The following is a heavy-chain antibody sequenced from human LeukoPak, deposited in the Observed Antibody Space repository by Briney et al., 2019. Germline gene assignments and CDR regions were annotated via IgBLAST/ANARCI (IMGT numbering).Heavy chain of an antibody. Sequence: GGSLRLSCAASGFTFSSYAMHWVRQAPGKGLEWVAVISYDGSNKYYADSVKGRFTISRDNSKNTLYLQMNSLRAEDTAVYYCARDWGSRDGYNYPYYYYYGMDVWGQGTTVTVSS. CDR2: ISYDGSNK. CDR3: ARDWGSRDGYNYPYYYYYGMDV. D-gene: IGHD5-24*01. J-gene: IGHJ6*02. V-gene: IGHV3-30-3*01. CDR1: GFTFSSYA.